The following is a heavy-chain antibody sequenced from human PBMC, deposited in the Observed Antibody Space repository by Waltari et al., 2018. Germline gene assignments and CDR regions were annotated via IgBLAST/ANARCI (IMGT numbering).Heavy chain of an antibody. CDR3: ASWVEMATIGYFDY. J-gene: IGHJ4*02. CDR2: SDYSGST. D-gene: IGHD5-12*01. V-gene: IGHV4-30-4*08. Sequence: QVQLQESGPGLVKPSQTLSLTCTFSGCSISSGDYYCRWIRQPPGKGMEWIGYSDYSGSTYYTPSLKSRVTISVDTSKNQFSLKLSSVTAADTAVYYCASWVEMATIGYFDYWGQGTLVTVSS. CDR1: GCSISSGDYY.